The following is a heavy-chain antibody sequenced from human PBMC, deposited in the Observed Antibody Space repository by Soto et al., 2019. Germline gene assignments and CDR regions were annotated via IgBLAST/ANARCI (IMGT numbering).Heavy chain of an antibody. V-gene: IGHV1-3*01. D-gene: IGHD2-2*01. CDR3: ARDGCISTSCLGYYYYYMDV. CDR1: GYTFTSYA. J-gene: IGHJ6*03. CDR2: INAGNGNT. Sequence: ASVKVSCKASGYTFTSYAMHWVRQAPGQRLEWMGWINAGNGNTKYSQKFQGRVTITRDTSASTAYMELSSLRSEDTAVYYCARDGCISTSCLGYYYYYMDVWGKGTTVIVSS.